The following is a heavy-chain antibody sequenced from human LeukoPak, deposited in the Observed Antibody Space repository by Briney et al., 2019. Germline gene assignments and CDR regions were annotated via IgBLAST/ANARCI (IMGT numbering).Heavy chain of an antibody. CDR2: IYYSGST. D-gene: IGHD1-20*01. Sequence: SETLSLTCTVSGGSISSGDYYWSWIRQPPGKGLEWIGYIYYSGSTYYNPSLKSRVTISVVTSKNQFSLKLSSVTAADTAVYYCARDRNWHYYYYGMDVWGQGTTVSVSS. CDR1: GGSISSGDYY. CDR3: ARDRNWHYYYYGMDV. J-gene: IGHJ6*02. V-gene: IGHV4-30-4*01.